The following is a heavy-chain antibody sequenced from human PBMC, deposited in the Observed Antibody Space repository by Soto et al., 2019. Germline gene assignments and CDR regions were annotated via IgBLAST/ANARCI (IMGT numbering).Heavy chain of an antibody. CDR3: AREFYYDSSGIGFDS. D-gene: IGHD3-22*01. V-gene: IGHV4-30-2*02. CDR2: IYSSGSP. CDR1: GGSISSGGYS. J-gene: IGHJ4*02. Sequence: SETLSLTCAVSGGSISSGGYSWSWIRQPPGKGLEWIGYIYSSGSPHHNPSLKNRVSISEDRSKNEFSLKLSSVTAADTAIYYCAREFYYDSSGIGFDSWGQGTLVTVSS.